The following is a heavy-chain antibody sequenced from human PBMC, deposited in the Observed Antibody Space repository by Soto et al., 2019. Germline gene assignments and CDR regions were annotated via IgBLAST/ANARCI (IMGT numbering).Heavy chain of an antibody. J-gene: IGHJ3*01. CDR3: VRDERWAFDF. V-gene: IGHV3-48*02. CDR1: GFTFSNYA. CDR2: ISIGSGSI. D-gene: IGHD2-15*01. Sequence: EVHLVESGGGLVQPGGSLRVSCAASGFTFSNYAMNWVRQAPGKGLEWVSYISIGSGSIFYADSEKGRFTISRDDAKNSLYLQMNTLRDEDTAVYYCVRDERWAFDFWGQGTMVTVSS.